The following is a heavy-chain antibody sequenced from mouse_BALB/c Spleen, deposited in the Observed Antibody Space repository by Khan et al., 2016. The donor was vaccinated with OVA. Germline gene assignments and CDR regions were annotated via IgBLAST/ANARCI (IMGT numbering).Heavy chain of an antibody. CDR1: GYSFTNYF. J-gene: IGHJ2*03. V-gene: IGHV1-20*01. Sequence: VQLKQSGPELVTPADSVKISCKASGYSFTNYFMHWVMQSHGKSLEWLGVIRPHIGETFYNQTFKGKATLTVDESASTAHEELRSLSSEDSAVYHCARKTGSDFDYWGQGNSITVSS. CDR3: ARKTGSDFDY. CDR2: IRPHIGET.